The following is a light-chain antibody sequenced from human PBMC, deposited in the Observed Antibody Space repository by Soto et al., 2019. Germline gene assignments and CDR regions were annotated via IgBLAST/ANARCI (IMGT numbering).Light chain of an antibody. Sequence: EIVLTQSPATLSLSPGERATLSCKASQSVSSSHLAWYQQKVGQPPRHLLHETSTRATGIPDRFCGSGSGTDFTLTISRLEPEDFAMYYCQHFGNSLYTFGQGTKLEI. CDR2: ETS. CDR3: QHFGNSLYT. V-gene: IGKV3-20*01. CDR1: QSVSSSH. J-gene: IGKJ2*01.